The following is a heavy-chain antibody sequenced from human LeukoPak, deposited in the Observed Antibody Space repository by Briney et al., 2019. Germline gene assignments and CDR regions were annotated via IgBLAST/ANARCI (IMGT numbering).Heavy chain of an antibody. Sequence: GGSLRLSCAASGFIFSDYYMSWIRQAPGKGLEWLSYITSSGSTIYSADSVKGRFSISRDNAKNSLYLQMNSLRAEDTAVYYCAKTKWGNLYYYDSSGYAGDGSFDIWGQGTMVTVSS. CDR2: ITSSGSTI. J-gene: IGHJ3*02. CDR1: GFIFSDYY. D-gene: IGHD3-22*01. V-gene: IGHV3-11*01. CDR3: AKTKWGNLYYYDSSGYAGDGSFDI.